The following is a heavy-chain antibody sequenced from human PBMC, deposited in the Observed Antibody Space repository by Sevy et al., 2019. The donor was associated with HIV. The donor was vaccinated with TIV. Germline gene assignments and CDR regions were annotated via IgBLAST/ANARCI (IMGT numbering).Heavy chain of an antibody. CDR3: ARMTSTWSIDS. J-gene: IGHJ4*02. CDR1: GFSVSSYY. Sequence: WGSLRLSCAASGFSVSSYYMGWVRQAPGKGLEWVSTKESGGQTYYADSVRGRFTIARDESANNLFLQLNNLRAEDTGVYYCARMTSTWSIDSWGQGTLVTVSS. CDR2: KESGGQT. V-gene: IGHV3-53*01.